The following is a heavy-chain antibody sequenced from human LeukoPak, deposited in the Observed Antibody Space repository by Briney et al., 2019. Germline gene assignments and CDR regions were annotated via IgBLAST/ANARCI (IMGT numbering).Heavy chain of an antibody. Sequence: GGSLRLSCAASGFRCITYAMSWVRQAPGKGLEWVSAISENGGSTYYADSVKGRFIISRDNSKNTLYLQMNSLRAEDTAVYYCAKTSGGNYWGQGTLVTVSS. CDR2: ISENGGST. CDR1: GFRCITYA. V-gene: IGHV3-23*01. J-gene: IGHJ4*02. D-gene: IGHD2-15*01. CDR3: AKTSGGNY.